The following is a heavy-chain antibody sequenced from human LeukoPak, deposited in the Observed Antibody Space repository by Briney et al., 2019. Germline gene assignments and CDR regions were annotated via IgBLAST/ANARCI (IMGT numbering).Heavy chain of an antibody. D-gene: IGHD1-14*01. J-gene: IGHJ4*02. V-gene: IGHV3-66*01. CDR3: ARDGTVSSFDY. Sequence: GGSLRLSCAASGFTFSSYAMSWVRQAPGKGLEWVSVIYSGGSTYYADSVKGRFTISRDNSKNTPYLQMNSLRAEDTAVYYCARDGTVSSFDYWGQGTLVTVSS. CDR2: IYSGGST. CDR1: GFTFSSYA.